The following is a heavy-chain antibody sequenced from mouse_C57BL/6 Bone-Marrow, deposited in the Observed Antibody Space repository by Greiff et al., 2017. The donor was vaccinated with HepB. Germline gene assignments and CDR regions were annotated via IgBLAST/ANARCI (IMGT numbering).Heavy chain of an antibody. J-gene: IGHJ2*01. CDR3: ARTLYDYDFDY. Sequence: QVQLKQSGSELRSPGSSVKLSCKDFDSEVYPIAYMSWVRQKPGHGFEWIGGILPSIGRTIYGEKFEDKATLDADTLSNTAYLELNSLTSEDSAIYYCARTLYDYDFDYWGQGTTLTVSS. CDR1: DSEVYPIAY. D-gene: IGHD2-4*01. V-gene: IGHV15-2*01. CDR2: ILPSIGRT.